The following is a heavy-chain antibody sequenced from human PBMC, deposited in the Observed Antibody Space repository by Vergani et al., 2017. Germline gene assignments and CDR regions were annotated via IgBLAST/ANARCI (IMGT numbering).Heavy chain of an antibody. CDR2: ISSSSSYI. V-gene: IGHV3-21*04. J-gene: IGHJ4*02. D-gene: IGHD6-19*01. CDR1: GFTFSSYS. CDR3: AKDGRGSSGWLFDY. Sequence: EVQLVESGGGLVKPGGSLRLSCAASGFTFSSYSMNWVRQAPGKGLEWVSSISSSSSYIYYADSVKGRFTISRDNAKNSLYLQMNSLRAEDTAVYYCAKDGRGSSGWLFDYWGQGTLVTVSS.